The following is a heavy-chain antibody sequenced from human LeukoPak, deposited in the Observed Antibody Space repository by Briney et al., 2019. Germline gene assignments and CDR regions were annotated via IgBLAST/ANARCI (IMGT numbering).Heavy chain of an antibody. Sequence: SETLSLTCAVDGGSFSGYYWSWIRQPPGKGLEWIGEINHSGSTNYNPSLKSRVTISVDTSKNQFSLKLSSVTAADTAVYYCARGITMVRGADLWGQGTLVTVSS. CDR3: ARGITMVRGADL. CDR2: INHSGST. V-gene: IGHV4-34*01. CDR1: GGSFSGYY. D-gene: IGHD3-10*01. J-gene: IGHJ4*02.